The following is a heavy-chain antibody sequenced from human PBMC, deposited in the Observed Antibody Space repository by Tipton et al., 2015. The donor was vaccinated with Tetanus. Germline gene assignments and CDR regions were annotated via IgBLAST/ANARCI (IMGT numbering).Heavy chain of an antibody. V-gene: IGHV4-61*08. CDR2: TSDSGRT. D-gene: IGHD3-3*01. CDR3: ARANYEFPKKGPFDS. Sequence: TLSLTCTVSGGSVRSGDYQWNWIRQPPGKGLEWLAYTSDSGRTNSNYYLKSRITISRDTSKNQFSLRLTSVTAADTAVYYCARANYEFPKKGPFDSWGQGTLVIVSS. J-gene: IGHJ4*02. CDR1: GGSVRSGDYQ.